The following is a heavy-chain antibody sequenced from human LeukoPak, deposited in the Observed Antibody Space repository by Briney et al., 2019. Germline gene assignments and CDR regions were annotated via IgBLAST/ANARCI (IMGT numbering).Heavy chain of an antibody. CDR3: ARVYDFWSGFYRYYFDN. J-gene: IGHJ4*02. D-gene: IGHD3-3*01. CDR2: ISSSGSTI. V-gene: IGHV3-48*03. Sequence: GGSLRLSCAASGFTFSSYEMNWVRQAPGKGLEWVSYISSSGSTIYYADSVKGRFTISRDNAKNSLYLQMSSLRAEDTAVYYCARVYDFWSGFYRYYFDNWGQGTLVTVSS. CDR1: GFTFSSYE.